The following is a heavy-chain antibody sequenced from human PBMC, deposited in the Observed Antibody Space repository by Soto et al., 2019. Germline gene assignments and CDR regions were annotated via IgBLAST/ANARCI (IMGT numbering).Heavy chain of an antibody. V-gene: IGHV3-23*01. CDR1: GLTFHSYA. CDR2: IGGSGANT. D-gene: IGHD2-8*01. Sequence: LLESGGGLVQPGGSLRLSCAASGLTFHSYAMNWVRQAPGKGLEWVSAIGGSGANTYYADSVKGRFTISRDNSKNTVYLQMNSLRAEDTAVYYCAKGSSTNQYLNYYFYHMDVWGKGTTVSVSS. CDR3: AKGSSTNQYLNYYFYHMDV. J-gene: IGHJ6*03.